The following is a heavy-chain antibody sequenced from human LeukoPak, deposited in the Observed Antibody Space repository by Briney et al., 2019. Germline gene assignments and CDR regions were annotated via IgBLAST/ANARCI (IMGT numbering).Heavy chain of an antibody. J-gene: IGHJ4*02. Sequence: GGSLRLSCAASGFTFSSYAMSWVRQAPGKGLGWVSSISSSSSYIYYADSVKGRFTISRDNAKNSLYLQMNSLRAEDTAVYYCARNTPDIFLEGWGRGTLVTVSS. D-gene: IGHD3-9*01. V-gene: IGHV3-21*01. CDR3: ARNTPDIFLEG. CDR1: GFTFSSYA. CDR2: ISSSSSYI.